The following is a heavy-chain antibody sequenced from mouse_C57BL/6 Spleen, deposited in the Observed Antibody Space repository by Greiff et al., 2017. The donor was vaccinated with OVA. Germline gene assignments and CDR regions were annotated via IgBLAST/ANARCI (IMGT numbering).Heavy chain of an antibody. CDR2: INYDGSST. J-gene: IGHJ4*01. D-gene: IGHD1-1*01. Sequence: EVQRVESEGGLVQPGCSMKLSCTASGFTFSDYYMAWVRQVPEKGLEWVANINYDGSSTYYLDSLKSRFIISRDNAKNILYLQMSSLKSEDTATYYGARVEDYYGSRSSCYAMDYWGQGTSVTVAS. V-gene: IGHV5-16*01. CDR3: ARVEDYYGSRSSCYAMDY. CDR1: GFTFSDYY.